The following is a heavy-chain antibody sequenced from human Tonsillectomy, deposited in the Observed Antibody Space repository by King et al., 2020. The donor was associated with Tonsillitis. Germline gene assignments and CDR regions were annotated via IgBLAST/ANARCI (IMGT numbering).Heavy chain of an antibody. CDR2: IIPIFGPA. Sequence: QLVQSGAEVKKPGSSVKVSCKASGGTFSSYGVRWVRQAPGQGLECMGGIIPIFGPANYAQRFQGRVTITADESTSTAYMELSSLRSEDTALYYCASSLLPYGLDVWDQGTTVTVSS. CDR3: ASSLLPYGLDV. V-gene: IGHV1-69*01. CDR1: GGTFSSYG. J-gene: IGHJ6*02.